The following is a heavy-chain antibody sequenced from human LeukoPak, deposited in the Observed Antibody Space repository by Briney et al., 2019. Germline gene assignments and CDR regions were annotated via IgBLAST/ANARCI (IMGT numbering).Heavy chain of an antibody. D-gene: IGHD1-26*01. CDR2: INTGGSFI. CDR3: AREARVGGALQY. Sequence: GGSLRLSCAASGFTFSDYWMHWVRQAPGKGLVWVSHINTGGSFIRHADSVQGRFTISRDGAKNTLFLQLNSLRAEDTAVYYCAREARVGGALQYWGQEVLVTVSA. J-gene: IGHJ4*02. V-gene: IGHV3-74*01. CDR1: GFTFSDYW.